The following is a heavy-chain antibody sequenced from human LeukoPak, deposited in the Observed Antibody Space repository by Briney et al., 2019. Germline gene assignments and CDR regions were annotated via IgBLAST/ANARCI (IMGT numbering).Heavy chain of an antibody. V-gene: IGHV1-2*02. CDR2: INPNSGGT. CDR1: GYTFTGYY. J-gene: IGHJ4*02. Sequence: GASVKVSCKASGYTFTGYYMHWVRQAPGQGLEWMGWINPNSGGTNYAQKFQGRVTMTRDTSISTAYMELSRLRSDDTAVYYCARAVYGVGATKYDYFDYWGQGTLVTVSS. D-gene: IGHD1-26*01. CDR3: ARAVYGVGATKYDYFDY.